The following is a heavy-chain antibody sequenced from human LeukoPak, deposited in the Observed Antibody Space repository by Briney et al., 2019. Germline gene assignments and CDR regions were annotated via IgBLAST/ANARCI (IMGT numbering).Heavy chain of an antibody. J-gene: IGHJ6*03. V-gene: IGHV1-69*13. CDR1: GGDFISYG. CDR2: IIPTVGTT. D-gene: IGHD6-13*01. CDR3: GRDPLAVAGRFYYYYMDV. Sequence: SVKVSCKASGGDFISYGFSWGGQAPGQGLEWRGGIIPTVGTTKYAQRFQGRVTITADESTSTAYMEVSSLRSDDTAVYFCGRDPLAVAGRFYYYYMDVWGKGTTVTVSS.